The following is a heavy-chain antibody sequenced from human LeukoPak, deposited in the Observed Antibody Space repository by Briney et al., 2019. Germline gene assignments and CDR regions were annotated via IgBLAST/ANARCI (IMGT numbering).Heavy chain of an antibody. D-gene: IGHD4-23*01. J-gene: IGHJ4*02. V-gene: IGHV3-23*01. CDR1: GCTFSTYA. CDR3: AKDPPILRWSFDY. Sequence: PGGGLRVSCAASGCTFSTYAMSWVRGTPGRGLEWGSAITGGGGTTYYADSVKGRFTVSRDNSKNTLYLQTKSPSAEETAVHYCAKDPPILRWSFDYWGQGTLVTVSS. CDR2: ITGGGGTT.